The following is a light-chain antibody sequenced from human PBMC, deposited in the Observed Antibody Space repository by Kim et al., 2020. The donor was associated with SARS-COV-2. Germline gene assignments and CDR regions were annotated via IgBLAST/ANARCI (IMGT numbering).Light chain of an antibody. CDR3: QQYNHWPPSWT. CDR2: GAS. Sequence: EMVMTQSPVTLSVSPGESATLSCRASHSIRTNLAWYQQKPGQAPRLLIYGASTRATGISARFSGSGSGTDFTLTISSLQSEDLAVYYCQQYNHWPPSWTFGQGTKVYIK. V-gene: IGKV3-15*01. CDR1: HSIRTN. J-gene: IGKJ1*01.